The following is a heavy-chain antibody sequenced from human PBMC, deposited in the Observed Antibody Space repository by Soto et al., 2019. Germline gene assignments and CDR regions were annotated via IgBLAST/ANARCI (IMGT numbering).Heavy chain of an antibody. CDR1: GFTFSSFG. CDR3: ARDPDRIIDFDY. V-gene: IGHV3-48*02. J-gene: IGHJ4*02. CDR2: ITSDSSTR. Sequence: GGSLRLSCAVSGFTFSSFGMNWVRQAPGKGLEWISYITSDSSTRHYADFVKGRFTISRDNAKNSLYLQMNSLRDEDTAVYFCARDPDRIIDFDYWGPGTQVTVSS. D-gene: IGHD2-15*01.